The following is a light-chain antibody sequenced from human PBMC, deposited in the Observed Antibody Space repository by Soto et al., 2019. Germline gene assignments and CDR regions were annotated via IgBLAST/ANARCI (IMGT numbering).Light chain of an antibody. V-gene: IGKV3-20*01. CDR2: GAS. J-gene: IGKJ2*01. CDR1: PSVRSSY. CDR3: QQYGSSPPYT. Sequence: EIVLTQSPGTLSLSPGERATLACRASPSVRSSYLDWYQQKPGQAPRLLIYGASSRATGIPDRFSGSGSGTDFTLTISRLEPEDFAVYYCQQYGSSPPYTFGQGTKLEIK.